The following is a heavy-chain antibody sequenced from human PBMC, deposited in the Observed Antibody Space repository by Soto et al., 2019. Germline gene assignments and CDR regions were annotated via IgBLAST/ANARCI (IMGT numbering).Heavy chain of an antibody. D-gene: IGHD6-13*01. CDR3: ASGASRWYPYFFDS. J-gene: IGHJ4*02. CDR1: EGTFNSYA. V-gene: IGHV1-69*01. Sequence: QAQVVQSGAEVRKPGSSVKLSCKASEGTFNSYAIAWVRQAPGQGLEWMGGSIPYYNTLNYAQKFQDRVTITADDSTNTVYMELSSLRSDDTAVYFCASGASRWYPYFFDSWAQGTLVTVSS. CDR2: SIPYYNTL.